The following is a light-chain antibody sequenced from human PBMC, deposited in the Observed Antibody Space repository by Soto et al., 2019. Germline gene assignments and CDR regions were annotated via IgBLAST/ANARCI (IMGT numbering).Light chain of an antibody. CDR3: QQYNSYWT. V-gene: IGKV1-5*01. CDR2: DAS. Sequence: GDRVTITCRASQSISSWLAWYQQKPGRAPKVLIFDASSLESGVPSRFSGRGSGTEFTLTISSLQPDDFATYYCQQYNSYWTFGQGTKVDIK. J-gene: IGKJ1*01. CDR1: QSISSW.